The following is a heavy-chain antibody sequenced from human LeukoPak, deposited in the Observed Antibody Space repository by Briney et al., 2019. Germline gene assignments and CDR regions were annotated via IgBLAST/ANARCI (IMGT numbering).Heavy chain of an antibody. J-gene: IGHJ3*02. CDR2: IIPIFGTA. D-gene: IGHD6-13*01. V-gene: IGHV1-69*13. CDR1: GYTFTSYG. Sequence: SVKVSCKASGYTFTSYGISWVRQAPGQGLEWMGGIIPIFGTANYAQKFQGRVTITADESTSTAYMELSSLRSEDTAVYYCASMYSSSWHHAFDIWGQGTMATVSS. CDR3: ASMYSSSWHHAFDI.